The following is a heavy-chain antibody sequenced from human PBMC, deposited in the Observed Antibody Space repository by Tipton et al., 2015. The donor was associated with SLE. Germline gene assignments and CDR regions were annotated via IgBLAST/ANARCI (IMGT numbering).Heavy chain of an antibody. V-gene: IGHV4-59*01. CDR2: IYYSGST. D-gene: IGHD5-24*01. CDR3: ASVGDGYKFTGNI. CDR1: GGSISRYY. J-gene: IGHJ3*02. Sequence: TLSPTCTVSGGSISRYYWTWIRQPPGKGLEWIGYIYYSGSTNYNPSLKSRVTISVDTSKNQFSLKLSSVTAADTAVYYCASVGDGYKFTGNIGGRGTMVTVSS.